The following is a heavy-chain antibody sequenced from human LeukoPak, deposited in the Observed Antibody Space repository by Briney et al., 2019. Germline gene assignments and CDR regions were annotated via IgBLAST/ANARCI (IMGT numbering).Heavy chain of an antibody. Sequence: PGGSLRLSCAASGFIFSSYGVHWVRQAPGKGLEWVAVISYDGSNKYYADSVKGRFAISRDNSKNTLYLQVSSLRAEDTAVYYCVKDSPGFYFDSWGQGTLVTVSS. V-gene: IGHV3-30*18. J-gene: IGHJ4*02. CDR3: VKDSPGFYFDS. CDR2: ISYDGSNK. D-gene: IGHD3-3*01. CDR1: GFIFSSYG.